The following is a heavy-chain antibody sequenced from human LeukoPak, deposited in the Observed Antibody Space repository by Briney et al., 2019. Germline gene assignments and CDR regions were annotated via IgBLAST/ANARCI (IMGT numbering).Heavy chain of an antibody. CDR1: GYTFTTYG. Sequence: ASVKVSCKASGYTFTTYGISWVRQAPGQGLEWMGWINPNSGGTNYAQKFQGRVTMTRDTSISTAYMELSRLRSDDTAVYYCARCRWLQPFDYWGQGTLVTVSS. CDR3: ARCRWLQPFDY. CDR2: INPNSGGT. V-gene: IGHV1-2*02. J-gene: IGHJ4*02. D-gene: IGHD5-24*01.